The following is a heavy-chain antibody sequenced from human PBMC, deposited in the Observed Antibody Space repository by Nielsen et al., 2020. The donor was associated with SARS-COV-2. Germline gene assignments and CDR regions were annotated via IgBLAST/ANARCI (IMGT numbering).Heavy chain of an antibody. CDR3: ARGPQLSPTFLLSYYYYGMDV. V-gene: IGHV1-2*06. CDR1: GYTFTGYY. Sequence: ASVKVSCKASGYTFTGYYMHWVRQAPGQGLEWMGRINPNSGGTNYAQKFQGRVTMTRDTSISTAYMELSRLRSDDTAVYYCARGPQLSPTFLLSYYYYGMDVWGQGTTVTVSS. CDR2: INPNSGGT. D-gene: IGHD6-13*01. J-gene: IGHJ6*02.